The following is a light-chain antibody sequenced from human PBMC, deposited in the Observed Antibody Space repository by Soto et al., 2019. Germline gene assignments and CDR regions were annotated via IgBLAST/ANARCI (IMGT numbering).Light chain of an antibody. CDR1: QSISSW. J-gene: IGKJ1*01. Sequence: DIPMTQSPSTLSASVRARVTITCRASQSISSWLAWYQQKPGKAPKLLIYDASSLESGVPSRFSGSGSGTEFTLTISSLQPDDFATYYCQQYNSYSWTFGQGTKV. CDR3: QQYNSYSWT. V-gene: IGKV1-5*01. CDR2: DAS.